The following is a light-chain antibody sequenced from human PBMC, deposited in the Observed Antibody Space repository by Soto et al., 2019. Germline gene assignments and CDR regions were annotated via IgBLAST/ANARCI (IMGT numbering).Light chain of an antibody. Sequence: EIVLTQSPGTLSLSPGERATFSCRAIQSVSSSYLAWYQQNPGQAPRLLIYGASTRATGIPARFSGSGSGTEFTLTISSLQSEDFAVYYCQQYNNWPPITFGQGTRLEI. CDR2: GAS. V-gene: IGKV3-15*01. CDR1: QSVSSSY. CDR3: QQYNNWPPIT. J-gene: IGKJ5*01.